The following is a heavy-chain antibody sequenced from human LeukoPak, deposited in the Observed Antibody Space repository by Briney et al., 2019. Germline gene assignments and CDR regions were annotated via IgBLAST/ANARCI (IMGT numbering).Heavy chain of an antibody. Sequence: GGSLRLSCATSGFIFSTYAMSWVRQAPGKGLEWVSAISGSGGSTYYADSVKGRFTISRDNSKNTLYLQMNSLRAEDTAVYYCAKDQTERGDYYMDVWGKGTTVTVSS. CDR2: ISGSGGST. CDR1: GFIFSTYA. D-gene: IGHD3-16*01. V-gene: IGHV3-23*01. CDR3: AKDQTERGDYYMDV. J-gene: IGHJ6*03.